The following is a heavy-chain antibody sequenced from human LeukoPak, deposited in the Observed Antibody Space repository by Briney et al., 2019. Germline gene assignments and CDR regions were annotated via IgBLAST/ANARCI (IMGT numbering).Heavy chain of an antibody. J-gene: IGHJ4*02. V-gene: IGHV3-23*01. CDR3: AKAESSSWYVY. Sequence: GGSLSLSCAASGFTFSSYAMSWVRQAPGKGLEWVSGISNSGGSTYYADSVKGRFTISRDNSKNTLYLQMNSLRAEDTAVYYCAKAESSSWYVYWGQGTLVTVSS. D-gene: IGHD6-13*01. CDR1: GFTFSSYA. CDR2: ISNSGGST.